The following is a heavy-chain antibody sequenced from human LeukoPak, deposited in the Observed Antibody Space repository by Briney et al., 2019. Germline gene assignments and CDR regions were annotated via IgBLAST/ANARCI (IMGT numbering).Heavy chain of an antibody. V-gene: IGHV3-53*04. Sequence: GGSLRLSCAASGFTLSSSYMSWVRQAPGKGLEWVSVLYAGDRTNYADSVKGRFTISRHNSKNILYLQMNSLTLEDTAVYYCARDSGGRSGGDIWGQGTLVTVSS. D-gene: IGHD2-21*02. CDR2: LYAGDRT. CDR3: ARDSGGRSGGDI. CDR1: GFTLSSSY. J-gene: IGHJ4*02.